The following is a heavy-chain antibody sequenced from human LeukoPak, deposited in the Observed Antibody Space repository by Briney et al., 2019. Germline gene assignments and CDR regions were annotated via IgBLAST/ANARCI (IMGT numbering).Heavy chain of an antibody. CDR3: ARQVTFGYAYAYYFDY. CDR2: IHNSEST. Sequence: SETLSLTCTVSGGSISTSYYYWGWIRQPPGKGLEWIGNIHNSESTYYNPSLKSRVTISVDTSKNQFSLKLSSVTAADTAVYYCARQVTFGYAYAYYFDYWGQGSLVTGSS. CDR1: GGSISTSYYY. J-gene: IGHJ4*02. D-gene: IGHD5-18*01. V-gene: IGHV4-39*01.